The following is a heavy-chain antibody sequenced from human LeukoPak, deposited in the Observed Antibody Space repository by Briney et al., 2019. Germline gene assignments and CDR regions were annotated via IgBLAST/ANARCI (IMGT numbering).Heavy chain of an antibody. J-gene: IGHJ4*02. CDR2: IRSKAYGGTT. CDR3: AHSVGIVATIYY. Sequence: GGSLRLSCTASGFTFGDYAMSWFRQAPGKGLEWVGFIRSKAYGGTTEYAASVKGRFTISRDDPKSIAYLQMNSLKTEDTAVYYCAHSVGIVATIYYWGQGTLVTVSS. V-gene: IGHV3-49*03. D-gene: IGHD5-12*01. CDR1: GFTFGDYA.